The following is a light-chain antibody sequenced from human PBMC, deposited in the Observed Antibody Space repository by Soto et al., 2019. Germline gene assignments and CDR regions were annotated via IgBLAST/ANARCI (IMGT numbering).Light chain of an antibody. CDR3: QHYRTS. Sequence: EIVLTQSPGTLSLSPGERATLSCRASQSVSSSYLAWYQQKPGQAPRQLIYGASSRATGIPDRFSGSGSGNDFTLTLTRLETEDYAVYYCQHYRTSFGGGTRVEIK. J-gene: IGKJ4*01. V-gene: IGKV3-20*01. CDR2: GAS. CDR1: QSVSSSY.